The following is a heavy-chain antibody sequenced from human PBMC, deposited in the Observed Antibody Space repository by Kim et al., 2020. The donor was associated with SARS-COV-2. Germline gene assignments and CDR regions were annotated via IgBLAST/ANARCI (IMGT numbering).Heavy chain of an antibody. CDR3: AKEEGSGYSSGWTYYYYGIYA. Sequence: GGSLRLSCAASGFTFSSYGMHWVRQAPGKGLEWVAVISYDGSNKYYADSVKGRFTISRDNSKNTLYLQMNSLRAEDTAVYYCAKEEGSGYSSGWTYYYYGIYAWGQGTTVTVSS. CDR2: ISYDGSNK. V-gene: IGHV3-30*18. J-gene: IGHJ6*02. D-gene: IGHD6-19*01. CDR1: GFTFSSYG.